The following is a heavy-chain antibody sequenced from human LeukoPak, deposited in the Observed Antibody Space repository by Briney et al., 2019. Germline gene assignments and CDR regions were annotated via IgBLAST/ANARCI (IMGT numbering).Heavy chain of an antibody. CDR2: IYYSGST. Sequence: SQTLSLTCTVSGGSISSGGYYWSWIRQHPGKGLEWIGYIYYSGSTYYNPSLKSRVTVSVDTSKNQFSLKLSSVTAADTAVYYRARRLSTMVRGVIIPNWFDPWGQGTLVTVSS. CDR3: ARRLSTMVRGVIIPNWFDP. V-gene: IGHV4-31*03. J-gene: IGHJ5*02. D-gene: IGHD3-10*01. CDR1: GGSISSGGYY.